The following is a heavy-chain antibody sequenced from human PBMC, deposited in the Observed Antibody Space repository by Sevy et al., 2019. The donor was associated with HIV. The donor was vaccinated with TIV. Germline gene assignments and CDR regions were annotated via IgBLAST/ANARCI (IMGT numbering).Heavy chain of an antibody. D-gene: IGHD3-3*01. CDR3: ARELRFFGN. Sequence: GGSLRLSCAASGFTFSNYYMNWVRQAPGKGLEWVANIKPDGDVKNYVDSVKGRFTIPRDNAKNSLYLQMNSLRAEDTAIYYCARELRFFGNWGRGTLVTVSS. J-gene: IGHJ4*02. CDR2: IKPDGDVK. CDR1: GFTFSNYY. V-gene: IGHV3-7*03.